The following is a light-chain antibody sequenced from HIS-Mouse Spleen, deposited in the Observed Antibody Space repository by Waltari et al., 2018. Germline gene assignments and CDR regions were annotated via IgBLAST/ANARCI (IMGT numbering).Light chain of an antibody. V-gene: IGLV3-21*03. J-gene: IGLJ2*01. CDR2: DDS. Sequence: SYVLTQPPSVSVAPGKTARITCGGNHSGSKSVTWYQPKPGQAPVLGVYDDSDRPSGIPERFSGSNSGNTATLTISRVEAGDEADYYCQVWDSSSDHVVFGGGTKLTVL. CDR3: QVWDSSSDHVV. CDR1: HSGSKS.